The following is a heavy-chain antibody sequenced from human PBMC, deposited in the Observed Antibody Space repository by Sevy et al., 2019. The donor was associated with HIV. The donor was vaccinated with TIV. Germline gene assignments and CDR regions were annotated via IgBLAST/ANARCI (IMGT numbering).Heavy chain of an antibody. CDR1: GFTFSSYA. Sequence: GGSLRLSCAASGFTFSSYAMNWVRQAPGKGLEWVSAISGSGGTTYYADSVKGRFTLSRDNSKKTMYLQMNSLRADGTSVYYFANDTSVSDITGTTIGTSFFDYWGQGTLVTVSS. CDR2: ISGSGGTT. D-gene: IGHD1-7*01. CDR3: ANDTSVSDITGTTIGTSFFDY. J-gene: IGHJ4*02. V-gene: IGHV3-23*01.